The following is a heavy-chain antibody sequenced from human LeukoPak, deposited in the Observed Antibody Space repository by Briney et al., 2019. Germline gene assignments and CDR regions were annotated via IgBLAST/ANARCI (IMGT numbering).Heavy chain of an antibody. V-gene: IGHV1-2*02. CDR1: GYTFTDYY. CDR3: ALQRGYCSSPNCHNGDY. J-gene: IGHJ4*02. CDR2: INPNNGGT. D-gene: IGHD2-2*02. Sequence: ASVKVSCTASGYTFTDYYIHWVRQAPGQGLEWMGWINPNNGGTNFAQKFQGGVTLTRDTSINTAYMELSRLRSDDTAVYYCALQRGYCSSPNCHNGDYWGQGTLVTVSS.